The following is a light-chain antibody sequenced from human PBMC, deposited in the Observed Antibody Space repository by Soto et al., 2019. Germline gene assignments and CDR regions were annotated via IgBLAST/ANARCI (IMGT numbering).Light chain of an antibody. CDR2: EVT. CDR3: CSYTGSNVFV. CDR1: NSDIGNYNI. V-gene: IGLV2-23*02. J-gene: IGLJ1*01. Sequence: QPALTQPGSMSGSPGQSITISCTASNSDIGNYNIVSWYQQHPVKAPKLIIYEVTNRPSGASNRLSGSQSGNTASMTITRLQAEDEGDYHCCSYTGSNVFVFGTGTKVTVL.